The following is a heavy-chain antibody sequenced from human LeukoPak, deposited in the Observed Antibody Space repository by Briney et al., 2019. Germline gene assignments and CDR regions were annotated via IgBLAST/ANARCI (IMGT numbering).Heavy chain of an antibody. CDR3: AREIAPIASAAPYYYYYLDV. Sequence: GGSLRLSCAASGFTCSSDSMNWVRQAPGKGLEWVSYISSSSSTIYYADSVKGRFTISRDNAKNSLYLQMNSLRAEDTAVYYCAREIAPIASAAPYYYYYLDVWGKGTTVTVSS. J-gene: IGHJ6*03. V-gene: IGHV3-48*01. CDR1: GFTCSSDS. CDR2: ISSSSSTI. D-gene: IGHD2-2*01.